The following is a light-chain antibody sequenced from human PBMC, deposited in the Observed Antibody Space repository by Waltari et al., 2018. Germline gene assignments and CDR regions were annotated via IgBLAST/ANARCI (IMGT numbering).Light chain of an antibody. J-gene: IGKJ1*01. CDR1: QSVNSW. CDR2: KAS. V-gene: IGKV1-5*03. CDR3: QQYYDAPRT. Sequence: DIQMTQSPSTLSASIGDRVTITCRASQSVNSWLAWYQQKPGKAPKLLIYKASNLDSGVPSRFSGGGSGTEFTLTISSLQAEDVAVYYCQQYYDAPRTFGQGTKVEIK.